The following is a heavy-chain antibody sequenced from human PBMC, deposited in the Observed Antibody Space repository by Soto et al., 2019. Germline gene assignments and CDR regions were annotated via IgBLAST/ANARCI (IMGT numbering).Heavy chain of an antibody. CDR1: GFSLSTSGMR. V-gene: IGHV2-70*04. J-gene: IGHJ4*02. D-gene: IGHD2-15*01. CDR2: IDWDDDK. Sequence: SGPTLVNPTQTLTLTCTFSGFSLSTSGMRVSWIRQPLGKALEWLARIDWDDDKFYNTSLKTRLTISKDSSKNQVVLTMTNMDPVDTATYYCARMFHCSGGTCPFDYWGQGALVTVSS. CDR3: ARMFHCSGGTCPFDY.